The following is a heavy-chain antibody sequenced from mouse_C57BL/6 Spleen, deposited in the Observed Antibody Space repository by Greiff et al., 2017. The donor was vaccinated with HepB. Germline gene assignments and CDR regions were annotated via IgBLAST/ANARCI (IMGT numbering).Heavy chain of an antibody. CDR1: GYTFTSYW. D-gene: IGHD4-1*01. V-gene: IGHV1-50*01. Sequence: QVQLQQPGAELVKPGASVKLSCKASGYTFTSYWMQWVKQRPGQGLEWIGEIDPSDSYTNYNQKFKGKATLTVDTSSSTAYMQLSSLTSEDSAVYYCARGTGTDYWSQGTTLTVSS. J-gene: IGHJ2*01. CDR2: IDPSDSYT. CDR3: ARGTGTDY.